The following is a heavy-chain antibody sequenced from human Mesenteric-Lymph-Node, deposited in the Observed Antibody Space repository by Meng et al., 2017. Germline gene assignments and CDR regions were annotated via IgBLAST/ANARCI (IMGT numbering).Heavy chain of an antibody. J-gene: IGHJ2*01. Sequence: HVHVPGSRPGPVKPLQTLSLTCTVSGGSISSGGYYWSWIRQHPGKGLEWIGYIYYSGSTYYNPSLKSLVTISVDTSKNQFSLKLSSVTAADTAVYYCARGQKGYFDLWGRGTLVTVSS. CDR3: ARGQKGYFDL. CDR2: IYYSGST. V-gene: IGHV4-31*01. CDR1: GGSISSGGYY.